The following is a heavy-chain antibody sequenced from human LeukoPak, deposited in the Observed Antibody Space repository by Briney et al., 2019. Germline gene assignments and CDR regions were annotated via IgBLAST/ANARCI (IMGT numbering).Heavy chain of an antibody. CDR3: ARDWTLDV. Sequence: PGGSLRLSCAASGFTFSSHWMNWVRQAPGKGREWVANIKQDGSEKFYVDSVKGRFTISSDNAKNSLYLQMNSLRAEDTAVYYCARDWTLDVWGQGTTVTVSS. V-gene: IGHV3-7*04. CDR1: GFTFSSHW. J-gene: IGHJ6*02. D-gene: IGHD3/OR15-3a*01. CDR2: IKQDGSEK.